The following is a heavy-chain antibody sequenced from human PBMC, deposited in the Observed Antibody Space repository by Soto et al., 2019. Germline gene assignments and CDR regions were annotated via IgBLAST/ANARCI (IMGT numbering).Heavy chain of an antibody. J-gene: IGHJ4*02. D-gene: IGHD6-13*01. CDR2: IKQDGSEK. V-gene: IGHV3-7*01. Sequence: EVQLVESGGGLVQPGGSLRLSCAASGFTFSSYWMSWVRQAPGEGLEWVANIKQDGSEKYYVDSVKGRFTISRDNAKNSLYLQMNSLRAEDTAVYYCARWAAAGDFDYWGQGTLVTVSS. CDR3: ARWAAAGDFDY. CDR1: GFTFSSYW.